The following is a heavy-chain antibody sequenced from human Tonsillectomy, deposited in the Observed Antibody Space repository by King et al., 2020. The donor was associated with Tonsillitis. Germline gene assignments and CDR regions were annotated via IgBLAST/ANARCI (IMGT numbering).Heavy chain of an antibody. CDR3: AKEGSITGMLGD. CDR1: GFTFSSYG. CDR2: IRYDGSNK. Sequence: VQLVESGGGVVQPGGSLRLSCAASGFTFSSYGMHWVRQAPGKGLEWVAFIRYDGSNKYYADSVKGRFTISRDNSKNTMYLQMNSLRAEDSAVYYCAKEGSITGMLGDWGQGTLVTVSS. J-gene: IGHJ4*02. D-gene: IGHD1-20*01. V-gene: IGHV3-30*02.